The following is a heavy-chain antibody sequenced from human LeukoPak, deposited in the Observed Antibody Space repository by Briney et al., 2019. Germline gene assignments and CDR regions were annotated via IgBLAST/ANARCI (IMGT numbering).Heavy chain of an antibody. CDR1: GYTFTGYY. J-gene: IGHJ5*02. Sequence: ASVKVSCKASGYTFTGYYMHWVRQAPGQGLEWMGWINPNSGGTNYAQKCQGRVTMTRDTSISTAYMELSRLRSDDTAVYYCARPRVRGVIPNWFDPWGQGTLVTVSS. CDR2: INPNSGGT. V-gene: IGHV1-2*02. D-gene: IGHD3-10*01. CDR3: ARPRVRGVIPNWFDP.